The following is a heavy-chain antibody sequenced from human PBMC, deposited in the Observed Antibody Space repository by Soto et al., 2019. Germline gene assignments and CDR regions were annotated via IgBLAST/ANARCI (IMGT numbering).Heavy chain of an antibody. CDR3: ARMHLGYCSGGSCPPYYYYGMDV. V-gene: IGHV2-70*01. CDR2: IDWDDDK. CDR1: GFSLSTSGMC. D-gene: IGHD2-15*01. J-gene: IGHJ6*02. Sequence: GSGPTLVNPTQTLTLTCTFSGFSLSTSGMCVSWIRQPPGKALEWLALIDWDDDKYYSTSLKTRLTISKDTSKNQVLLTMTNMDPVDTATYYCARMHLGYCSGGSCPPYYYYGMDVWGQGTTVTVSS.